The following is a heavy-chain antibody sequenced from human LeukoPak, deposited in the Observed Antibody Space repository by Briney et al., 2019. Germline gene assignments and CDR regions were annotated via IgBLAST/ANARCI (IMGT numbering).Heavy chain of an antibody. CDR2: ISGSGGST. D-gene: IGHD5-12*01. J-gene: IGHJ4*02. CDR3: AKVAVAGLFDY. Sequence: GGSLRLSCEASGFTFTNAWMNWVRQAPGKGPEWVSAISGSGGSTYYADSVKGRFTISRDNSKNTLYLQMNSLRAEDTAVYYCAKVAVAGLFDYWGQGTLVTVSS. V-gene: IGHV3-23*01. CDR1: GFTFTNAW.